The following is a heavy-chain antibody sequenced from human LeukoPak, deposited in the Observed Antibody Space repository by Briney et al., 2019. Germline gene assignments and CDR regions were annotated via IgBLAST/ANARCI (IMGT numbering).Heavy chain of an antibody. CDR3: ARDSGDYGDYFDY. V-gene: IGHV4-30-2*01. CDR1: GGSISSGGYS. CDR2: IYRSGST. D-gene: IGHD4-17*01. Sequence: SETLSLTCAVSGGSISSGGYSWSWIRQPPGKGLEWIGYIYRSGSTYYNPSLKSRVTISVDRSKNQFSLKLSSVTAADTAVYYCARDSGDYGDYFDYWGQGTLVTVSS. J-gene: IGHJ4*02.